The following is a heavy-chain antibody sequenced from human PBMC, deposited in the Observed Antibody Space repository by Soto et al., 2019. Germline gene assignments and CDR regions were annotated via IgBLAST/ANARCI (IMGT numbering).Heavy chain of an antibody. CDR1: GCTFTGYY. D-gene: IGHD6-13*01. J-gene: IGHJ5*02. V-gene: IGHV1-2*02. CDR2: INPNSGGT. Sequence: ASVKVSCKASGCTFTGYYMHWVRRAPGQGLEWMGWINPNSGGTNYAQKFQGRVTMTRDTSISTAYMELSRLRSDDTAVYYCAGATAGAGTDWFDPWGQGTLVTVSS. CDR3: AGATAGAGTDWFDP.